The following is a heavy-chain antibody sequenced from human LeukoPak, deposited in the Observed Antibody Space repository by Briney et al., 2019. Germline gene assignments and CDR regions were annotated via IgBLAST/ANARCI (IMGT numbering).Heavy chain of an antibody. CDR2: ISWNSGSI. J-gene: IGHJ5*02. CDR3: AKDIRVRNWNLLSWFDP. CDR1: GFTFDDYA. D-gene: IGHD1-20*01. V-gene: IGHV3-9*01. Sequence: PGGSLRLSCAASGFTFDDYAMHWVRQAPGKGLEWVSGISWNSGSIGYADSVKGRFTISRDNAKNSLYMQMNSLRAEDTALYYCAKDIRVRNWNLLSWFDPWGQGTLVTVSS.